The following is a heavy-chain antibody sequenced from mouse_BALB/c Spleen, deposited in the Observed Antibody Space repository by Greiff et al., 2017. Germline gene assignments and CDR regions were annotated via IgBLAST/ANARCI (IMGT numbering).Heavy chain of an antibody. CDR3: ARGDYGYDGIAY. CDR1: GYTFTNYW. V-gene: IGHV1-63*02. J-gene: IGHJ3*01. Sequence: QVQLQQSGAELVRPGTSVKISCKASGYTFTNYWLGWVKQRPGHGLEWIGDIYPGGGYTNYNEKFKGKATLTADTSSSTAYMQLSSLTSEDSAVYFCARGDYGYDGIAYWGQGTLVTVSA. CDR2: IYPGGGYT. D-gene: IGHD2-2*01.